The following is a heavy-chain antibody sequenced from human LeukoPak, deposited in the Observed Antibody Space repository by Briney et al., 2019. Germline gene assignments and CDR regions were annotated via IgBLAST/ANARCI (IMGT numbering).Heavy chain of an antibody. CDR3: ARASPSRPIDY. J-gene: IGHJ4*02. Sequence: SETLSLTCTVSGGSISSYYWSWIRQPPGKGLEWIGYIYYSGSTNYNPSLKSRVTISVDTSKNQFSLKLSSVTAADTAVYYCARASPSRPIDYWGQGTLVTVSS. CDR2: IYYSGST. CDR1: GGSISSYY. V-gene: IGHV4-59*01.